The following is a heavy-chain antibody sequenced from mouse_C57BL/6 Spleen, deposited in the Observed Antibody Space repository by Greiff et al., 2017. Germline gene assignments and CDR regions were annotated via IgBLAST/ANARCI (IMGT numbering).Heavy chain of an antibody. CDR2: IYPGSGST. CDR3: ARTYYSNYVNYAMDY. D-gene: IGHD2-5*01. Sequence: QVQLKQPGAELVKPGASVKMSCKASGYTFTSYWITWVKQRPGQGLEWIGDIYPGSGSTNYNEKFKSKATLTVDTSSSTAYMQLSSLTSEDSAVYYCARTYYSNYVNYAMDYWGQGTSVTVSS. CDR1: GYTFTSYW. V-gene: IGHV1-55*01. J-gene: IGHJ4*01.